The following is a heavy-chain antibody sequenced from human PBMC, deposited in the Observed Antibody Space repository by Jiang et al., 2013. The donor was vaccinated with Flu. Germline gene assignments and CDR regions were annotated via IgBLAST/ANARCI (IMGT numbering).Heavy chain of an antibody. J-gene: IGHJ4*02. CDR2: ISPGDSDT. D-gene: IGHD3-22*01. CDR3: ARLSHSGVDRSAFIPYYFDY. Sequence: GAEVKKPGESLKISCKGSTNTFTNSWIGWVRHMPGRGLEWMGIISPGDSDTRYSPSFQGQVTISADKSIDIAYLQWSSLKASDSAMYYCARLSHSGVDRSAFIPYYFDYWGQGTLVTVSS. CDR1: TNTFTNSW. V-gene: IGHV5-51*01.